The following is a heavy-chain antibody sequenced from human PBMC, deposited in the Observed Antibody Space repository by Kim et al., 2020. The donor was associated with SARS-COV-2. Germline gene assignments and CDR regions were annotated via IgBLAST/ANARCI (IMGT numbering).Heavy chain of an antibody. Sequence: RYSPSFQGQVTISADKSISTAYLQWSSLKASGTAMYYCARQWLAYHYFDYWGQGTLVTVSS. V-gene: IGHV5-51*01. CDR3: ARQWLAYHYFDY. J-gene: IGHJ4*02. D-gene: IGHD6-19*01.